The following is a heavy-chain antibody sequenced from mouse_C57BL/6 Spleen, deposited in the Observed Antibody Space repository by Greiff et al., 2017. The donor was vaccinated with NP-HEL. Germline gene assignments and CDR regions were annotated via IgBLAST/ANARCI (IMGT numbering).Heavy chain of an antibody. J-gene: IGHJ4*01. Sequence: EVQVVESGGGLVKPGGSLKLSCAASGFTFSSYAMSWVRQTPEKRLEWVATISDGGSYTYYPDNVKGRFTISRDNAKNNLYLQMSHLKSEDTAMYYCARERGLLRWDYWGQGTSVTVSS. CDR3: ARERGLLRWDY. D-gene: IGHD2-3*01. CDR2: ISDGGSYT. CDR1: GFTFSSYA. V-gene: IGHV5-4*01.